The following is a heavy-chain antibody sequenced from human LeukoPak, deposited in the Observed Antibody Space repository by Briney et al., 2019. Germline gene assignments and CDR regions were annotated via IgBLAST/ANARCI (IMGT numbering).Heavy chain of an antibody. CDR2: ISSSGSTI. J-gene: IGHJ4*02. CDR3: AKPHFDY. Sequence: SGGSLRLSCAASGFTFSSYEMNWVRQAPGKGLEWVSYISSSGSTIYYADSVKGRFTISRDNSKNTLYLQMNSLRGDDTAVYYCAKPHFDYWGQGTLVTVSS. CDR1: GFTFSSYE. V-gene: IGHV3-48*03.